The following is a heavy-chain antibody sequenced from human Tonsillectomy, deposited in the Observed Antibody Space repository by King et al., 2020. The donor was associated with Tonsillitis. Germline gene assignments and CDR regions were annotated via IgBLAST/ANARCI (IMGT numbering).Heavy chain of an antibody. CDR3: ARVEDGFRSAAGTWFDP. D-gene: IGHD5-24*01. CDR2: ISSSSTTI. J-gene: IGHJ5*02. V-gene: IGHV3-48*02. Sequence: VQLVESGGGLVQPGGSLRLSCEASGFMFRDYSMHWLRQAPGKGPEWVSYISSSSTTIYHADSVKCRFSISRDNVKNTVYLQMNSLRDEDTAMYYCARVEDGFRSAAGTWFDPWGQGTLVIVSS. CDR1: GFMFRDYS.